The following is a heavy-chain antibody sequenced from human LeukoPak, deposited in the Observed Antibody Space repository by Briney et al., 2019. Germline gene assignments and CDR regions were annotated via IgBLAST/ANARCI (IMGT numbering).Heavy chain of an antibody. D-gene: IGHD6-13*01. Sequence: LGESLKIACKGSGYTLTTYWIGWVRQMPGKGLESMGIIYPGDSDTRYSPSFQGQVTISADKSINTTYLQWSSLKASDTAMYYCARRGIAAAGRDYWGQGTLVTVSS. J-gene: IGHJ4*02. CDR2: IYPGDSDT. V-gene: IGHV5-51*01. CDR1: GYTLTTYW. CDR3: ARRGIAAAGRDY.